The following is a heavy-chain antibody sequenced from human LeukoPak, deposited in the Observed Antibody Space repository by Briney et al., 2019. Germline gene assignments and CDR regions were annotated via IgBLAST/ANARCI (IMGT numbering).Heavy chain of an antibody. Sequence: PGGSLRLSCAASGFTFSNFGMNWVRQAPGKGLEWVSSISSKSHYIYYADSVKGRFTISRDNAKNSLYLQMNNLRAEDSAVYYCARQYYDFWSGFYTADYYFDYWGQGTLVTVSS. J-gene: IGHJ4*02. CDR3: ARQYYDFWSGFYTADYYFDY. CDR1: GFTFSNFG. D-gene: IGHD3-3*01. CDR2: ISSKSHYI. V-gene: IGHV3-21*01.